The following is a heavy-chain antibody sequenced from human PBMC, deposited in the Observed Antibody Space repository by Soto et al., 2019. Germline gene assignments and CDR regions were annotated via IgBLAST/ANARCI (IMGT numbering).Heavy chain of an antibody. V-gene: IGHV3-30*18. CDR1: GFTFSSYG. Sequence: QVQLVESGGGVVQPGRSLRLSCAASGFTFSSYGMHWVRQAPGKGLEWVAVISYDGSNKYYADSVKGRFTISRDNSKKPLYLQRNSLRAEETAVHYCAKEGGYYGSGSYSVGENYYGMDVWGQGTTVTVSS. CDR3: AKEGGYYGSGSYSVGENYYGMDV. D-gene: IGHD3-10*01. CDR2: ISYDGSNK. J-gene: IGHJ6*02.